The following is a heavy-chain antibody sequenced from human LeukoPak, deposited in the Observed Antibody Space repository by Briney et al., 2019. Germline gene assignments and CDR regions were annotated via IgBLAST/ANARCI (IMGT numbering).Heavy chain of an antibody. Sequence: PGRSLRLSCAASGFTFSSYGMHWVRQAPGKGLEWVAVISYDGSNKYYADSVKGRFTISRDNSKNTLYLQMNSLRAEDTAVYFCAKDQEGGWSSGDYWGQGTLVTVSS. D-gene: IGHD6-19*01. CDR2: ISYDGSNK. CDR3: AKDQEGGWSSGDY. CDR1: GFTFSSYG. V-gene: IGHV3-30*18. J-gene: IGHJ4*02.